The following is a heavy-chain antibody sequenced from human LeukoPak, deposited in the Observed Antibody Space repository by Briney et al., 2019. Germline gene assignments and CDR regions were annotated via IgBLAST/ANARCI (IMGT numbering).Heavy chain of an antibody. CDR3: AKDGYSSGWYLTDFDY. D-gene: IGHD6-19*01. CDR2: ISGSGGST. Sequence: ASVKVSCKASGGTFSSYAMSWVRQAPGKGLEWVSAISGSGGSTYYADSVKGRFTISRDNSKNTLYLQMNSLRAEDTAVYYCAKDGYSSGWYLTDFDYWGQGTLVTVSS. J-gene: IGHJ4*02. CDR1: GGTFSSYA. V-gene: IGHV3-23*01.